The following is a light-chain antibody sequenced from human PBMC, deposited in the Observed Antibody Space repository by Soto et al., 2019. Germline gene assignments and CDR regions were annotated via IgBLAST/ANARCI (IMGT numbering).Light chain of an antibody. CDR1: QSVSSTY. Sequence: EIVLTQSPGTLSLSPGERATLSCRASQSVSSTYLAWYQQKPGQAPRLLIYGASSRATGTPDRFSGSGSGTDFTLTISRLEPEDFAVYYCQQYGSSSWTFCQGTKVEIK. V-gene: IGKV3-20*01. CDR2: GAS. J-gene: IGKJ1*01. CDR3: QQYGSSSWT.